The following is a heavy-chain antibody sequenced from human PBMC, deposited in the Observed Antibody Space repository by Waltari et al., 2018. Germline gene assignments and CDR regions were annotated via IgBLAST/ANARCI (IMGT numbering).Heavy chain of an antibody. J-gene: IGHJ4*02. V-gene: IGHV2-5*02. CDR3: AHRFGYGDYEDCYFDY. CDR2: IYWDDYK. CDR1: GFSLSTSGVG. Sequence: QITLKESGPTLVKPTQTLTLTCTFSGFSLSTSGVGVGWIRQPPGKALEWLALIYWDDYKRYSPSLKSRLTITKDTSKNQVVLTMTNMDPVDTATYYCAHRFGYGDYEDCYFDYWGQGTLVTVSS. D-gene: IGHD4-17*01.